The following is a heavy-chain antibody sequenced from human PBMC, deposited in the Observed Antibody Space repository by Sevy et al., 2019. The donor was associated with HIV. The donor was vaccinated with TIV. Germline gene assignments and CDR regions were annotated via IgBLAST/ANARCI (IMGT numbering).Heavy chain of an antibody. CDR1: GFTFSNYA. CDR3: ARGGTTVVPPVDY. D-gene: IGHD4-17*01. Sequence: GGSLRLSCAAAGFTFSNYAMHWVRQAPGKGLEYVSAISSNGGSTYYANSVKGRFTISRDNSKNTLYLQMGSLRAEDMAVYYCARGGTTVVPPVDYWGQGTLVTVSS. CDR2: ISSNGGST. J-gene: IGHJ4*02. V-gene: IGHV3-64*01.